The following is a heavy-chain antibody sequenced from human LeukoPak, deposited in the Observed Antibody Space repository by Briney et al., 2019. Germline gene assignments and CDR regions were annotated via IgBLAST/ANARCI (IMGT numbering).Heavy chain of an antibody. Sequence: AGSLRLSCAASGFTFSSYWMSWVRPAPGKGLEWVANIKQDGSEKYYVDSVKGRFTISRDNAKNSLYLQMNRLRAEDTAVYYCARDRKEVVQLRKLDYWGQGTLVTVSS. J-gene: IGHJ4*02. D-gene: IGHD5-18*01. CDR3: ARDRKEVVQLRKLDY. CDR2: IKQDGSEK. CDR1: GFTFSSYW. V-gene: IGHV3-7*01.